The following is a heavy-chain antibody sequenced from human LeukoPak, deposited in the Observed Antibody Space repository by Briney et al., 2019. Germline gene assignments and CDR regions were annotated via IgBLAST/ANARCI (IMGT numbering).Heavy chain of an antibody. CDR1: GYTFTSYD. V-gene: IGHV1-8*01. CDR2: MNPNSGNT. Sequence: ASVKVSCKASGYTFTSYDINWVRQATGQGLEWMGWMNPNSGNTGYAQKFQGRVTMTRDTSTSTVYMELSSLRSEDTAVYYCARQAIFGVVISYYMDVWGKGTTVTVSS. J-gene: IGHJ6*03. D-gene: IGHD3-3*01. CDR3: ARQAIFGVVISYYMDV.